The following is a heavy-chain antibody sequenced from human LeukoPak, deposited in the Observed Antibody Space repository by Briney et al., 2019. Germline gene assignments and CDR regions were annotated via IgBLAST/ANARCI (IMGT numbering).Heavy chain of an antibody. V-gene: IGHV4-30-2*01. D-gene: IGHD3-3*01. J-gene: IGHJ4*02. CDR3: ARGGTYYDFWSGYYPYYFDY. Sequence: PSETLSLTCAVSGVSISSGGYSWSWIRQPPGKGLEWIGYIYHSGSTYYNPSLKSRVTISVDRSKNQFSLKLSSVTAADTAVYYCARGGTYYDFWSGYYPYYFDYWGQGTLVTVSS. CDR1: GVSISSGGYS. CDR2: IYHSGST.